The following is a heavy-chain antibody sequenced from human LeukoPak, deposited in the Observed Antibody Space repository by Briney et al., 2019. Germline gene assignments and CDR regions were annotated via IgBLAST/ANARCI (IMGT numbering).Heavy chain of an antibody. CDR2: IYSGGST. D-gene: IGHD2-2*02. J-gene: IGHJ3*02. Sequence: GGSLRLSCAASGFTVSSNYMSWVRQAPGKGLEWVSVIYSGGSTYYADSVKGRFTISRDNAKNSLYLQMNSLRAEDTAVYYCAREKYCSSTSCYRGAFDIWGQGTMVTVSS. CDR1: GFTVSSNY. CDR3: AREKYCSSTSCYRGAFDI. V-gene: IGHV3-66*01.